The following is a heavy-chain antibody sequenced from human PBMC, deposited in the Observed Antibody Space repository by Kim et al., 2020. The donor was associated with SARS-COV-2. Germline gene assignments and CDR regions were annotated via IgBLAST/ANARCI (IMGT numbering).Heavy chain of an antibody. J-gene: IGHJ5*02. V-gene: IGHV3-11*06. CDR1: GFTFSDYY. D-gene: IGHD6-13*01. CDR3: ASGPGIAAAGQNWFDP. Sequence: GGSLRLSCAASGFTFSDYYMSWIRQAPGKGLEWVSYISSSSSYTNYADSVKGRFTISRDNAKNSLYLQMNSLRAEDTAVYYCASGPGIAAAGQNWFDPWGQGTLVTVSS. CDR2: ISSSSSYT.